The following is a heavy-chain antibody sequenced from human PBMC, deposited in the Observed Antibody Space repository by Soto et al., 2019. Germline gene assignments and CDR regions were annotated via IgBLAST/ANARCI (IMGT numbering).Heavy chain of an antibody. Sequence: GESLKISCAASGFTFSNYFMQWVRQVPGEGLVWVSRMSGDGKTISYADSVKGRFTISRDNAKNTLYLQMNSLRVEDTAVYYCARTYVPGIAGFDPWGQGTLVTVSS. CDR2: MSGDGKTI. CDR1: GFTFSNYF. CDR3: ARTYVPGIAGFDP. J-gene: IGHJ5*02. D-gene: IGHD1-1*01. V-gene: IGHV3-74*01.